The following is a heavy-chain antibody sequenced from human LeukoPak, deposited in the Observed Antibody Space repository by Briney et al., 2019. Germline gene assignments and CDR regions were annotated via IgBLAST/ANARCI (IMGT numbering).Heavy chain of an antibody. D-gene: IGHD3-16*01. CDR3: ARLLGDFEY. V-gene: IGHV1-2*06. Sequence: GASVKVSCKASGYTFTDYYMHWVRRAPGQGLEWMGRINPKSGGTSFAQKFQGRVTMTRDTSISTAYMELSRLRSDDTAVYYCARLLGDFEYWGQGTLVTVSS. CDR1: GYTFTDYY. J-gene: IGHJ4*02. CDR2: INPKSGGT.